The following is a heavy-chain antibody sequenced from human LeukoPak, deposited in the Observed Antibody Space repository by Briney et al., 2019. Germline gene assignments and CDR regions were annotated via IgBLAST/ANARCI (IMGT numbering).Heavy chain of an antibody. CDR2: INSDGSST. Sequence: GGSLRLSCAASGFTFSSYWMHWVRQAPGKGLVWVSRINSDGSSTSYADSVKGRFTISRDNAKNTLYLQINSLRAEDTAVYYCARGFSSTNGVCLGYWGQGTLVTVSS. D-gene: IGHD2-8*01. CDR3: ARGFSSTNGVCLGY. V-gene: IGHV3-74*01. J-gene: IGHJ4*02. CDR1: GFTFSSYW.